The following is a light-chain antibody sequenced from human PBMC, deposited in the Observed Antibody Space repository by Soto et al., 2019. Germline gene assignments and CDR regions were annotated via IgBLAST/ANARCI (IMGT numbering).Light chain of an antibody. CDR3: QQYNSYSWT. CDR1: QSISSW. J-gene: IGKJ1*01. CDR2: KAS. V-gene: IGKV1-5*03. Sequence: DIQLTQSPSTLSASVGDRVTITCRASQSISSWLAWYQQQPGKAPKLLIYKASSLESGVPSRISGSGAGTEFTLTSSSLQPDDFATYYCQQYNSYSWTFGQGTKVDIK.